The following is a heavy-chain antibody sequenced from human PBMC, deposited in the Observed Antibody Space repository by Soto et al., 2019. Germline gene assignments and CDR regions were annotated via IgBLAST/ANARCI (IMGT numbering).Heavy chain of an antibody. V-gene: IGHV4-38-2*01. CDR1: GYSISTGYY. CDR3: AGNLNYGLDV. J-gene: IGHJ6*02. Sequence: SETLSLTCAVSGYSISTGYYWDWIRQPPGKGLEWIGSIYHSENTYYNPSLKSRVTISADTSKNQFSLRLSSVTAADTAVYYCAGNLNYGLDVWGPGTTVTVSS. CDR2: IYHSENT.